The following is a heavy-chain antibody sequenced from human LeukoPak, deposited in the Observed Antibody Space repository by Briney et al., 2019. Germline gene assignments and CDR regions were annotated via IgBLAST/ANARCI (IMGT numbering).Heavy chain of an antibody. CDR3: ARDPPTSDGDSTNFDY. Sequence: WASVKVSCKASGYTFTSYYMHWVRQAPGQGLEWMGIINPSGGSTSYAQKFRGRVTMTRDTSTSTVYMELSSLRSEDTAVYYCARDPPTSDGDSTNFDYWGQGTLVTVSS. CDR2: INPSGGST. CDR1: GYTFTSYY. D-gene: IGHD4-17*01. J-gene: IGHJ4*02. V-gene: IGHV1-46*01.